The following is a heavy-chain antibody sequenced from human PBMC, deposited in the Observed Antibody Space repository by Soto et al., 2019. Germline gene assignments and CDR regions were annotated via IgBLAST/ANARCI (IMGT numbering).Heavy chain of an antibody. CDR3: ATGEQVGGGASFDY. D-gene: IGHD1-26*01. CDR2: FDPEDGET. Sequence: QVQLVQSGAEVKKPGASVKVSCKVSGYTLTELSMHWVRQAPGKGLEWMGGFDPEDGETIYAQKFQGRVTMTEDTSTNTAYMEMSSLRSEDTAVYYCATGEQVGGGASFDYWGQGTLVTVSS. V-gene: IGHV1-24*01. CDR1: GYTLTELS. J-gene: IGHJ4*02.